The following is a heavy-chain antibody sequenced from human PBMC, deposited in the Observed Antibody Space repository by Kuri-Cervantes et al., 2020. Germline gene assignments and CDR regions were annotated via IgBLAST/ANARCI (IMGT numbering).Heavy chain of an antibody. CDR2: IYYSGST. J-gene: IGHJ6*03. CDR3: ARGGYCSSTSCPPPDYYYYYMDV. Sequence: GSLRLSCTVSGGSVSSGSYYWSWIRQPPGKGLEWIGYIYYSGSTNYNPSLKSRVTISVDTSKNQFSLKLSPVTAADTAVYYCARGGYCSSTSCPPPDYYYYYMDVWGKGTTVTVSS. V-gene: IGHV4-61*01. D-gene: IGHD2-2*03. CDR1: GGSVSSGSYY.